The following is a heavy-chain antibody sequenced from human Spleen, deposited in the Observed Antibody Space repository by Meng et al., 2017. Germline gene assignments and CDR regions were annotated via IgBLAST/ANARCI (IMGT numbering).Heavy chain of an antibody. CDR2: INHSGST. V-gene: IGHV4-34*01. J-gene: IGHJ6*02. CDR1: DDSISSYY. Sequence: ESLKISCTVSDDSISSYYWSWIRQPPGKGLEWIGEINHSGSTNYNPSLKSRVTISVDTSKNQFSLKLSSVTAADTAVYYCARVPGYGPAANNYYYYYGMDVWGQGTTVTVSS. D-gene: IGHD2-2*01. CDR3: ARVPGYGPAANNYYYYYGMDV.